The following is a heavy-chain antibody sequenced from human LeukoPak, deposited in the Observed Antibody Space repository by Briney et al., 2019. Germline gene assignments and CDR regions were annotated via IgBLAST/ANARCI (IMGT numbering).Heavy chain of an antibody. CDR1: GASVTNVY. Sequence: PSETLSLTCTVSGASVTNVYWSWIRQPPGKGLEWIGYTHTSGSTDYNPSLKSRVTISVDTPKNQLFLELTSVTAADTAVYYCAREMNYQDSTGYYLHYFDYWGQGTLVTVSS. D-gene: IGHD3-22*01. CDR3: AREMNYQDSTGYYLHYFDY. CDR2: THTSGST. J-gene: IGHJ4*02. V-gene: IGHV4-59*02.